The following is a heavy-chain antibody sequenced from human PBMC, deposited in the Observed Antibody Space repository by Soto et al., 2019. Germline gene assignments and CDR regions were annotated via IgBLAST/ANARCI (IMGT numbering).Heavy chain of an antibody. J-gene: IGHJ4*02. Sequence: GSLRLSCAASGFTFSSYTMNWVRQAPGKGLEWISYIGSGSDRIFYADSVKGRFIISRDNAKNSLFLQLNNLRDEDMDVYYCARDDQWAFDLWGQGALVTVSS. CDR2: IGSGSDRI. CDR3: ARDDQWAFDL. V-gene: IGHV3-48*02. D-gene: IGHD1-26*01. CDR1: GFTFSSYT.